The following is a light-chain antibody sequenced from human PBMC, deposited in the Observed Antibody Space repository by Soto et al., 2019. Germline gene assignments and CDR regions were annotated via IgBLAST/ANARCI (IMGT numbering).Light chain of an antibody. V-gene: IGKV1-39*01. J-gene: IGKJ1*01. CDR2: AAS. CDR3: QQYGSSPWT. Sequence: DIQVTQSPSSLSAYVRDRVTITCLASQSIRIYLNWYQQKPGKAPELLIFAASSLQSGVPSRFSGSGSGTDFTLTISSLQPEDFAVYYCQQYGSSPWTFGQGTKVDI. CDR1: QSIRIY.